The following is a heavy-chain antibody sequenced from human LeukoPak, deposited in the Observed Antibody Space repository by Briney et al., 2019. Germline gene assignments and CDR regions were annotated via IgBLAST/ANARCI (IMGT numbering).Heavy chain of an antibody. CDR1: GFSFSTYW. CDR3: ARALGDI. V-gene: IGHV3-74*01. J-gene: IGHJ4*02. Sequence: PGGSLRLSCAASGFSFSTYWMHWVRQAPGKGLVWASRINGDGSSTSYGDSVKGRFTVSRDNAKNTLYLQMNGLRVEDTAVYYCARALGDIRGQGTLVTVSS. CDR2: INGDGSST.